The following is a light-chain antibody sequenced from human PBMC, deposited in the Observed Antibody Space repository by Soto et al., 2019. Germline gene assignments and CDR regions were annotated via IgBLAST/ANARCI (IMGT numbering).Light chain of an antibody. CDR3: QQDCSSPRT. CDR2: GAS. Sequence: EIVLTQSPGTLSLSPGERATLSCRASQSVSSSYLAWYQQKPGQSPRLLIYGASSRATGIPDRFSGSGSVTDFTLTISALEPEYCAVYYCQQDCSSPRTFGQGTKMEIK. CDR1: QSVSSSY. V-gene: IGKV3-20*01. J-gene: IGKJ1*01.